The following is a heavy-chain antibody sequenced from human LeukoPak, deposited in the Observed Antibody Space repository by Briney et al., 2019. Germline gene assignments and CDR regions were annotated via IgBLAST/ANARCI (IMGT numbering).Heavy chain of an antibody. V-gene: IGHV3-7*01. D-gene: IGHD3-22*01. Sequence: GGSLRLSCAASGFTFNNYWMSWVRQAPGKGLEWVANIKEDGSEIYYVDSVKGRFTISRDNTKNSVYLQMNSLRAEDTAVYYCARPRITMIVVVPDYWGQGTLVTVSS. CDR2: IKEDGSEI. J-gene: IGHJ4*02. CDR1: GFTFNNYW. CDR3: ARPRITMIVVVPDY.